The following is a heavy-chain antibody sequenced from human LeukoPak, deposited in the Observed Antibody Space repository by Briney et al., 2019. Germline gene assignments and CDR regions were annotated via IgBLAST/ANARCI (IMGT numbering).Heavy chain of an antibody. CDR1: AFTFSSNY. J-gene: IGHJ3*01. CDR2: IYSGGTT. V-gene: IGHV3-66*01. CDR3: ARRYPYSSAWHPSAFDV. Sequence: VGSLRLSCAASAFTFSSNYMSWVRQAPGKGLEWVSIIYSGGTTYYADSVKGRFTISRDNSKNTLYLQMNSLRAEDTAVYYCARRYPYSSAWHPSAFDVWGQGTMVTVSS. D-gene: IGHD6-19*01.